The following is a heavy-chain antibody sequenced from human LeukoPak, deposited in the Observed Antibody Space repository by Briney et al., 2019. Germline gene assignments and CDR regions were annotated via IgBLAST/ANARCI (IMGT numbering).Heavy chain of an antibody. CDR3: AGAYSAYDPFDY. D-gene: IGHD5-12*01. V-gene: IGHV3-9*01. CDR2: ISWNSGRI. J-gene: IGHJ4*02. Sequence: PGRSLRLSCAASGFTFDDYAMHWVPQAPGKGLEWVSGISWNSGRIGYADSVKGRFTISRDNAKNTVHLQMNSLRVEDTAIYFCAGAYSAYDPFDYWGQGILVTVSS. CDR1: GFTFDDYA.